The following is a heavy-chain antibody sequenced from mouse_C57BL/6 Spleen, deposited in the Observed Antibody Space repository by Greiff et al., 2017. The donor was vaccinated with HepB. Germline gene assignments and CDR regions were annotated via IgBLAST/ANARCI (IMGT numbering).Heavy chain of an antibody. CDR2: INPSNGGT. V-gene: IGHV1-53*01. CDR1: GYTFTSYW. J-gene: IGHJ4*01. CDR3: ARSERYEYYAMDY. Sequence: QVHVKQPGTELVKPGASVKLSCKASGYTFTSYWMHWVKQRPGQGLEWIGNINPSNGGTNYNEKFKSKATLTVDKSSSTAYMQLSSLTSEDSAVYYCARSERYEYYAMDYWGQGTSVTVSS. D-gene: IGHD2-10*02.